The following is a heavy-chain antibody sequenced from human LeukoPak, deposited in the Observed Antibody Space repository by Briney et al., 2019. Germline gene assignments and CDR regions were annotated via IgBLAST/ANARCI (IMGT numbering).Heavy chain of an antibody. Sequence: PSETLSLTCAVSVGSISNYYWCRIRQPPGTGLEWIGYIYYSGSTSYNPSLKSRVTLSVDTYNQQFSLKLSSVTAADTAVYYCAREAIVGATVDRWGQGTLVTVSS. J-gene: IGHJ5*02. V-gene: IGHV4-59*01. D-gene: IGHD1-26*01. CDR2: IYYSGST. CDR3: AREAIVGATVDR. CDR1: VGSISNYY.